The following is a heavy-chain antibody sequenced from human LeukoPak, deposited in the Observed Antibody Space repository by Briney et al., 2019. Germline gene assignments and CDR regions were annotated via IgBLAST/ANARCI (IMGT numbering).Heavy chain of an antibody. CDR3: ARRGFGRSSWYGSATYYFDY. V-gene: IGHV4-34*01. J-gene: IGHJ4*02. CDR2: INDSGST. D-gene: IGHD6-13*01. CDR1: GGSFSGYY. Sequence: SETLSLTCAVYGGSFSGYYWSWIRQPPMKGLEWIGEINDSGSTNYNPSLKSRVTISVDTSKNQFSLKLSSVTAADTAVYYCARRGFGRSSWYGSATYYFDYWGQGTLVTVSS.